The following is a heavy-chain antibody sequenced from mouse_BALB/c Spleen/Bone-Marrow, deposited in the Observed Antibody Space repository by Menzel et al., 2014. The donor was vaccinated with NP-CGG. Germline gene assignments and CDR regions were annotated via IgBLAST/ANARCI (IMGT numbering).Heavy chain of an antibody. CDR3: ARRDSSGYLFDY. D-gene: IGHD3-2*01. CDR1: GYTFTTYW. V-gene: IGHV1S81*02. CDR2: INPSDGRT. J-gene: IGHJ2*01. Sequence: QVQLQQSGAELVRPGASVKLSCKAPGYTFTTYWMHWVKQRPGQGLEWIGEINPSDGRTNYSEKFKSKATLTVDKSSNTAYMQLSSLTSEDSAVYYCARRDSSGYLFDYWGQGTTLTVSS.